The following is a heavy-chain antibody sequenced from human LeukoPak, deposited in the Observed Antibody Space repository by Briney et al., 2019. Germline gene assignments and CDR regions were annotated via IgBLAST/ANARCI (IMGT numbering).Heavy chain of an antibody. J-gene: IGHJ4*02. Sequence: SGGSLRLSCAASGFTFSSYSMNWGRKAPGKGLEWVSSISSSSSYIYYADSVKGRFTISRDNAKNSLYLQMNSLRAEDTAVYYCAREVAVAGSFDYWGQGTLVTVSS. CDR2: ISSSSSYI. CDR3: AREVAVAGSFDY. V-gene: IGHV3-21*01. CDR1: GFTFSSYS. D-gene: IGHD6-19*01.